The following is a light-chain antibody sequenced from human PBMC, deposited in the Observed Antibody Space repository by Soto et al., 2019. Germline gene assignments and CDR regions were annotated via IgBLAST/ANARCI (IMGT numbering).Light chain of an antibody. V-gene: IGKV3-11*01. J-gene: IGKJ5*01. CDR3: WQRDKWPIT. CDR1: QSVSTY. Sequence: EIVLTQSPATLSLSPGERATLSCRASQSVSTYLAWYQQKPGQAPRLLIYDAFNRATGVPARFRGSGSGTDVTLIISGLEPSEDSAYYCWQRDKWPITFGQGTRVEIK. CDR2: DAF.